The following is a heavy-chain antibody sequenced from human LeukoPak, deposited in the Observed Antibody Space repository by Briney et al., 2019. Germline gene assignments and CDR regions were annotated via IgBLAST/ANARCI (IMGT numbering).Heavy chain of an antibody. CDR1: GYTFTGYY. D-gene: IGHD3-3*01. CDR2: INPNSGGT. J-gene: IGHJ3*02. Sequence: ASVKVSCKASGYTFTGYYMHWVRQAAGQGLEWMGWINPNSGGTNYAQKFQGRVTMTRDTSISTAYMELSMLRSDDTAVYYCASQSRIITIFGVVMTAHAFDIWGQGTMVTVSS. CDR3: ASQSRIITIFGVVMTAHAFDI. V-gene: IGHV1-2*02.